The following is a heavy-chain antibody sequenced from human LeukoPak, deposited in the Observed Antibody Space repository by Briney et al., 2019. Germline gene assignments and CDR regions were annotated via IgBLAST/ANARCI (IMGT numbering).Heavy chain of an antibody. D-gene: IGHD2-2*01. CDR1: GYTFTGYY. CDR2: INPNSGGT. V-gene: IGHV1-2*02. J-gene: IGHJ4*02. Sequence: ASVKVSCKASGYTFTGYYMHWVRQAPGQGLEWMGWINPNSGGTNYAQKFQGRVTMTRDTSISTAYMELSRLRSDDTAVYYCARLTGYCSSTSCRVYYFDYWGQGTLVTVSS. CDR3: ARLTGYCSSTSCRVYYFDY.